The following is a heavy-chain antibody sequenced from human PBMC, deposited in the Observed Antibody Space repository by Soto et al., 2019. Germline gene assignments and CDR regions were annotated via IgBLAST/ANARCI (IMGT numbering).Heavy chain of an antibody. CDR2: ISAHNGNT. V-gene: IGHV1-18*01. CDR3: ARGRYGDY. CDR1: GYTFTSYG. J-gene: IGHJ4*02. Sequence: QVHLVQSGAEVKKPGASVKVSCKGSGYTFTSYGITWVRQAPGQGLVWMGWISAHNGNTDYAQKLQGRVTVTRDTSTSTAYMELRSLRSDDTAVYYCARGRYGDYWGQGALVTVSS. D-gene: IGHD1-1*01.